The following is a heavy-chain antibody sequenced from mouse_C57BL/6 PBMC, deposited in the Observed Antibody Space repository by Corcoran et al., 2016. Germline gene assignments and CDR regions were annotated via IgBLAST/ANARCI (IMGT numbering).Heavy chain of an antibody. CDR3: ARRGYGSSFYFDY. V-gene: IGHV1-80*01. J-gene: IGHJ2*01. Sequence: QVQLQQSGAELVKPGASVKISCKASGYAFSSYWMNWVKQRPGKGLEWIGQIYPGDGDTNYNGKFKGEATLTADKSSSTAYMQLSSLTSEDSAVYFCARRGYGSSFYFDYWGQGTTLTVSS. CDR2: IYPGDGDT. D-gene: IGHD1-1*01. CDR1: GYAFSSYW.